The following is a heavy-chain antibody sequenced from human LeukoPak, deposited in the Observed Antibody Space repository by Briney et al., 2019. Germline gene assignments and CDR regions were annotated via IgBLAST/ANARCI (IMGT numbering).Heavy chain of an antibody. CDR1: GYTFTSYD. Sequence: ASVKVSCKASGYTFTSYDINWVRQATGQGLEWMGWMNPNSGNTGYAQKFQGRVTITRNTSISTAYMELSSLRSEDTAVYYCARGILGYCSSTSCYTPFDPWGQGTLVTVSS. V-gene: IGHV1-8*01. J-gene: IGHJ5*02. D-gene: IGHD2-2*02. CDR2: MNPNSGNT. CDR3: ARGILGYCSSTSCYTPFDP.